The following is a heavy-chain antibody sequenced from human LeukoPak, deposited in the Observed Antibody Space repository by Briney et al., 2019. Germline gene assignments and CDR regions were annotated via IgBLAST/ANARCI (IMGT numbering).Heavy chain of an antibody. Sequence: GGSLRLSCEASGFIFSDYNMNWVRQAPGKGLEWLSYIDSSSSTIYYADSVKGRFAISRDNAKNSLYLQMNSLRAEDTAVYYCAKDRLRYYEPDDAFDIRGQGTMVTVSS. CDR2: IDSSSSTI. D-gene: IGHD3-22*01. CDR3: AKDRLRYYEPDDAFDI. CDR1: GFIFSDYN. V-gene: IGHV3-48*04. J-gene: IGHJ3*02.